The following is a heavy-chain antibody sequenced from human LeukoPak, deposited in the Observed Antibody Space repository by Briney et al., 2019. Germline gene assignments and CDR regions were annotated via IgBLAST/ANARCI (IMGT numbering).Heavy chain of an antibody. D-gene: IGHD6-19*01. J-gene: IGHJ4*02. CDR3: AKDFSSGLFDY. CDR2: ISHDGGST. V-gene: IGHV3-23*01. CDR1: GSTFSSFA. Sequence: PGGSLRLSCAASGSTFSSFAMSWVRKTPGKGLEWVSTISHDGGSTYFADSVKGRFTISRDNSKSTLYLQMNSLRAEDTALYFCAKDFSSGLFDYWGQGTLVAVSS.